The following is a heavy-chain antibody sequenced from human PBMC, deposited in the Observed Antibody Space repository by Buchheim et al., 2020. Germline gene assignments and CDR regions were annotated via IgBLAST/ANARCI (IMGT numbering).Heavy chain of an antibody. CDR3: ARHLYGIGMGV. J-gene: IGHJ6*02. CDR1: GASISSSSHH. D-gene: IGHD2/OR15-2a*01. V-gene: IGHV4-39*01. Sequence: QLQLQESGPGLVKPSETLSLTCTVSGASISSSSHHWGWIRQSPGKGLEWIGTISNSGISSYNPSLQSRVTIYGDTFQNQFALTLSSVTAADTAVYYCARHLYGIGMGVWGQGTT. CDR2: ISNSGIS.